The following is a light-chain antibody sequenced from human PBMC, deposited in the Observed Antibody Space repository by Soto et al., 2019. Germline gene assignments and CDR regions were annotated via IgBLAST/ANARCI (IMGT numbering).Light chain of an antibody. CDR1: QSLLHSNGYNY. Sequence: DIVMTQSPLSLPVTPGEPASISCRSSQSLLHSNGYNYLDWYLQKPGQSPQLLIYLGSNRASGVPDRFSGSGSGADFTLKISRVEAEDVGVYYWMQALQTPPTFGQGTKLEI. CDR3: MQALQTPPT. J-gene: IGKJ2*01. V-gene: IGKV2-28*01. CDR2: LGS.